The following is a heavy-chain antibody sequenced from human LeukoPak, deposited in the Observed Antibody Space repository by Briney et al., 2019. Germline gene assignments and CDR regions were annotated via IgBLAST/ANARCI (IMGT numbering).Heavy chain of an antibody. CDR1: GGSISSSGYY. D-gene: IGHD5-12*01. Sequence: SETLSLTCIVSGGSISSSGYYWDWIRQPPGKGLEWIGNFYYTGSTYYNPSLKSRITISVDTSKNQFSLKLRSVTAADAAVYYCARHSRSGYGDYESAFDIWGQGTMVTVSS. J-gene: IGHJ3*02. CDR3: ARHSRSGYGDYESAFDI. CDR2: FYYTGST. V-gene: IGHV4-39*01.